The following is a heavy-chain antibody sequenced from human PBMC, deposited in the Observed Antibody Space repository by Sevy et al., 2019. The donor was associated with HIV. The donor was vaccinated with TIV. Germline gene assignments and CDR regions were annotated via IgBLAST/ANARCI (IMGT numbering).Heavy chain of an antibody. CDR1: GFTFSSYA. Sequence: GGSLRLSCSASGFTFSSYAMHWVRQAPGKGLEYVSAISSNGGSTYYADSVKGRLTISTDNSKNTLYLQMSSPRAEDTAVYYCVKDRDLAIVATSYYFDYWGQGTLVTVSS. D-gene: IGHD5-12*01. CDR2: ISSNGGST. J-gene: IGHJ4*02. V-gene: IGHV3-64D*06. CDR3: VKDRDLAIVATSYYFDY.